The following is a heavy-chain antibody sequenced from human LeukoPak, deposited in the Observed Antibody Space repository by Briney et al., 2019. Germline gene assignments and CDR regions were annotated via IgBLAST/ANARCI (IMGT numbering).Heavy chain of an antibody. CDR3: ARPLAAAGTGSHWFDP. J-gene: IGHJ5*02. V-gene: IGHV1-46*01. CDR1: GYTFTSYY. D-gene: IGHD6-13*01. Sequence: ASVKVSCKASGYTFTSYYMDWVRQAPGQGLEWMGIINPSGGSTSYAQKFQGRVTMTRDTSISTAYMELSRLRSDDTAVYYCARPLAAAGTGSHWFDPWGQGTLVTVSS. CDR2: INPSGGST.